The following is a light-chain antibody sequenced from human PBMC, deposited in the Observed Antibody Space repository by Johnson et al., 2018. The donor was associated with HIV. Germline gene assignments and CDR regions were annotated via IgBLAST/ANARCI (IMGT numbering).Light chain of an antibody. Sequence: QSVLTQPPPVSAAPAQKVTISCSGSSSNIGNNYVSWYQQLPGPAPNLLIYDNHNRPSGTPDRFSGSTSGPSATLRTPGLQTGDEADYDCGTWDSSMSDYVFGTGTKVTVL. CDR1: SSNIGNNY. J-gene: IGLJ1*01. CDR2: DNH. V-gene: IGLV1-51*01. CDR3: GTWDSSMSDYV.